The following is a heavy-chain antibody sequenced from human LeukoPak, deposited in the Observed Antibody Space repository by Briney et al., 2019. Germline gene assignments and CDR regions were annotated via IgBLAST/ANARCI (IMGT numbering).Heavy chain of an antibody. CDR3: ARTPRENYMDV. Sequence: PSETLSLTCTSSGGSISSYYWSLSQQPPGKGLERIGYIYYSCSTTYNPSLKSRVTISADKSMNHFPLKLRSLNAAGTPVYYVARTPRENYMDVWGKGTTVTVSS. CDR1: GGSISSYY. J-gene: IGHJ6*03. CDR2: IYYSCST. V-gene: IGHV4-59*01.